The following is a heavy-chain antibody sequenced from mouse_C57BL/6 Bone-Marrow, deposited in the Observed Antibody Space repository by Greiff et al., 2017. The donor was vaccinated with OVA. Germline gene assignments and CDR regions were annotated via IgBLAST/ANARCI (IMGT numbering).Heavy chain of an antibody. V-gene: IGHV1-15*01. J-gene: IGHJ4*01. Sequence: LMESGAELVRPGASVTLSCKASGYTFTDYEMHWVKQTPVHGLEWIGAIDPETGGTASNQKFKGKAILTADKSSSTAYMELRSLTSEDSAVYYCTRCYSNYYAMDYWGQGTSVTVSS. CDR3: TRCYSNYYAMDY. CDR2: IDPETGGT. D-gene: IGHD2-5*01. CDR1: GYTFTDYE.